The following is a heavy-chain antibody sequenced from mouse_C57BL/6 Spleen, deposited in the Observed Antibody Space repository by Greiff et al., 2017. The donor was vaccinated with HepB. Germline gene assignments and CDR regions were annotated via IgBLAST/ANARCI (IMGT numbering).Heavy chain of an antibody. CDR2: IYPGDGDT. J-gene: IGHJ1*03. CDR1: GYAFSSSW. V-gene: IGHV1-82*01. D-gene: IGHD2-1*01. CDR3: ARRYYGNYYWYFDV. Sequence: QVQLKQSGPELVKPGASVKISCKASGYAFSSSWMNWVKQRPGKGLEWIGRIYPGDGDTNYNGKFKGKATLTADKSSSTAYMQLSSLTSEDSAVYFCARRYYGNYYWYFDVWGTGTTVTVSS.